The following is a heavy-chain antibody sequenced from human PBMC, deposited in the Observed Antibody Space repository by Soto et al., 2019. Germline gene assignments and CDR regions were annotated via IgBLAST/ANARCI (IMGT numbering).Heavy chain of an antibody. CDR1: GDSVSSNSAA. Sequence: SQTLSLTCAISGDSVSSNSAAWNWIRQSPSRGLEWLGRTYYRSKWYNDYAVSVKSRITINPDTSKNQFSLQLNSVTPEDTAVYYCARGLYSSSYYYYYGMDVWGQGTTVTVSS. J-gene: IGHJ6*02. D-gene: IGHD6-6*01. CDR3: ARGLYSSSYYYYYGMDV. V-gene: IGHV6-1*01. CDR2: TYYRSKWYN.